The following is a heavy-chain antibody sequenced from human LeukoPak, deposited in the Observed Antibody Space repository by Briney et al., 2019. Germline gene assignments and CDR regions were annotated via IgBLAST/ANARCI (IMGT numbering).Heavy chain of an antibody. CDR2: ISAYNGNT. Sequence: AASVKVSCKASGYTFTSYGISWVRQAPGQGLEWMGWISAYNGNTNYAQKLQGRVTMTTDTSTSTAYMELRSLRSDDTAVYYCARDVNGRPPGVYSSSWYPSRPTSVFDYWGQGTLVTVSS. J-gene: IGHJ4*02. V-gene: IGHV1-18*01. CDR1: GYTFTSYG. D-gene: IGHD6-13*01. CDR3: ARDVNGRPPGVYSSSWYPSRPTSVFDY.